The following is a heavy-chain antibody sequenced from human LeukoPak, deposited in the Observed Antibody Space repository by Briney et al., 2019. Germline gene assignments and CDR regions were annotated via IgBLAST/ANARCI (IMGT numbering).Heavy chain of an antibody. CDR1: GFTLGTYD. Sequence: GGSLRLFCAASGFTLGTYDMYWVRQAPGKGLECVSSISRSGGSTYYADSVKGRFTISRDNAKNSLYLQMNSLRAEDTALYHCARVQVAHRSIVVVPAAMIQSDAFDIWGQGTMVTVSS. CDR3: ARVQVAHRSIVVVPAAMIQSDAFDI. CDR2: ISRSGGST. V-gene: IGHV3-20*01. J-gene: IGHJ3*02. D-gene: IGHD2-2*01.